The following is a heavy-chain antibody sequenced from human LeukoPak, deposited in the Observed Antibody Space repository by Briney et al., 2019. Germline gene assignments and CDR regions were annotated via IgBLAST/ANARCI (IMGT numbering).Heavy chain of an antibody. V-gene: IGHV4-59*01. Sequence: SETLSLTCTVSGGSISSYYWSWIRQPPGKGLEWIGYIYYNGSTNYNPSLKSRVTISVDTSKNQFSLKLSSVTAADTAVYYCARVKVDSMVRYYFDYWGQGTLVTVSS. CDR2: IYYNGST. J-gene: IGHJ4*02. D-gene: IGHD3-10*01. CDR1: GGSISSYY. CDR3: ARVKVDSMVRYYFDY.